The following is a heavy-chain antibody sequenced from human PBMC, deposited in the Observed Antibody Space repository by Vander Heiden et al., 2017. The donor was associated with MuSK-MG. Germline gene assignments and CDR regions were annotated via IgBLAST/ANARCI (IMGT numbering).Heavy chain of an antibody. CDR2: ISSSSSYI. CDR3: AREGHGGVVTGDAFDI. V-gene: IGHV3-21*03. CDR1: GFTFSSYS. Sequence: EVQLVESGGGLVKPGGSLRLSCAASGFTFSSYSMNWVRQAPGKGLEWVSSISSSSSYIYYADAVKGRFTISRDNAKNSLYLQMNSLRAEDTAGYYCAREGHGGVVTGDAFDIWGQGTMVTVSS. D-gene: IGHD3-16*01. J-gene: IGHJ3*02.